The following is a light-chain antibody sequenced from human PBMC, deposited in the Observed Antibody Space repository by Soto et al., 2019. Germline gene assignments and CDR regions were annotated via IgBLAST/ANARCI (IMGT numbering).Light chain of an antibody. CDR3: QQYGGSTRT. CDR1: QSVTTQ. J-gene: IGKJ1*01. CDR2: GAS. V-gene: IGKV3-20*01. Sequence: EIVLTQSPATLSSFPGDRVTLSCRASQSVTTQLAWYQQKPGQAPRLIIHGASSRATGVPDRITGSGSGTDFTLSISRLEPEDFAVYYCQQYGGSTRTFGQGTKVDIK.